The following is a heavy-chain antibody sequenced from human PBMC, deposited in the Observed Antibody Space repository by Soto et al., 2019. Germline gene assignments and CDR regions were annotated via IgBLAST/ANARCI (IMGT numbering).Heavy chain of an antibody. D-gene: IGHD3-3*01. CDR1: GGSISSYY. Sequence: SETLSLTCTVSGGSISSYYWSWIRQPPGKGLEWIGYIYYSGSTNYNPSLKSRVTISVDTSKNQFSLKLSSVTAADTAVYYCARVPTYYDFWSGRVNWFDPWGQGTLVTVSS. CDR3: ARVPTYYDFWSGRVNWFDP. J-gene: IGHJ5*02. CDR2: IYYSGST. V-gene: IGHV4-59*01.